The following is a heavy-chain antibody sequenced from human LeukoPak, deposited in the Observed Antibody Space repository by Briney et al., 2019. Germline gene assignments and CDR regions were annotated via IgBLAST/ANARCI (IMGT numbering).Heavy chain of an antibody. D-gene: IGHD2-2*01. CDR2: INTYNGNT. Sequence: ASVKVSCKASGYTFTTYGISWVRQAPGQGLEWMGWINTYNGNTNNAQKVQGRVTMTTDTSTSTANMELRSLRSGDTAVYYCARDPGTRVVDPWGQGTLVTVSS. CDR1: GYTFTTYG. J-gene: IGHJ5*02. CDR3: ARDPGTRVVDP. V-gene: IGHV1-18*01.